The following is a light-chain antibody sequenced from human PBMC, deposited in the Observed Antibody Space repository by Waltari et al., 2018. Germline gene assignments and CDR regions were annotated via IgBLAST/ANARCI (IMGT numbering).Light chain of an antibody. CDR2: RSS. V-gene: IGKV1-5*03. J-gene: IGKJ1*01. Sequence: DIQMTQSPSTLSASVGDRATITCRASQTTNRWLAWYQQKPGKAPKLLIYRSSIIASGVPSRFSGSGSGTEFTLTISSLQPDDFATYYCQQYISYSLTFGQGTKVEIK. CDR3: QQYISYSLT. CDR1: QTTNRW.